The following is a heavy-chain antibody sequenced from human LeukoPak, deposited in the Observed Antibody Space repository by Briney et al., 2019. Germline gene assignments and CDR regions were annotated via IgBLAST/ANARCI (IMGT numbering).Heavy chain of an antibody. Sequence: GGSLRLSCAASGFTFSSYAMSWVRQAPGKGLEWVSAISRSGSSTYYADSVKGRFTISRDNSKNTLYLQMNSLRAEDTAVYYCAKDPWELLVWYFDYWGQGTLVTVSS. J-gene: IGHJ4*02. CDR3: AKDPWELLVWYFDY. CDR2: ISRSGSST. D-gene: IGHD1-26*01. V-gene: IGHV3-23*01. CDR1: GFTFSSYA.